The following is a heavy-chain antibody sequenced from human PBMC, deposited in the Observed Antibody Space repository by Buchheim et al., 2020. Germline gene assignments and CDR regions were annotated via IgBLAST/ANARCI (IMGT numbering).Heavy chain of an antibody. Sequence: EVQLMESGGGLVKPGGSLRLSCAASGFTFSSYSMNWVRQAPGKGLEWVSSMSSDSKYIYYTDSVTGRFTMSRDNAKNSLYLQMNSLRAEDTAVYYCAREVADQGDYWGQGTL. CDR1: GFTFSSYS. J-gene: IGHJ4*02. V-gene: IGHV3-21*01. CDR2: MSSDSKYI. CDR3: AREVADQGDY. D-gene: IGHD6-19*01.